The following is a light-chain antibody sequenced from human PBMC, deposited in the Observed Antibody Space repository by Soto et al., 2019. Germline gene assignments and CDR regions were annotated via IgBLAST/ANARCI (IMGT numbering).Light chain of an antibody. CDR3: TSYTSSSTLVV. CDR1: SSDVGGYNY. J-gene: IGLJ1*01. CDR2: DVT. Sequence: QSALTQPASVSGSPGQSITISCTGTSSDVGGYNYVSWYQQHPGTAPKLMIYDVTNRPSGVSNRFSGSKSGNTASLTISGLQAEDEADYYCTSYTSSSTLVVFGPGTKVTVL. V-gene: IGLV2-14*01.